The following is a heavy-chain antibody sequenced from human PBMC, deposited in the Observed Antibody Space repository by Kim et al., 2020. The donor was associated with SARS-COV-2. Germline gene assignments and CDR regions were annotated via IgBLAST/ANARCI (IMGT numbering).Heavy chain of an antibody. CDR1: GGSISSSSYY. D-gene: IGHD2-2*02. V-gene: IGHV4-39*01. CDR2: IYYSGST. J-gene: IGHJ5*02. CDR3: ARLLRYCSSTSCYTPPYNWFDP. Sequence: SETLSLTCTVSGGSISSSSYYWGWIRQPPGKGLEWIGSIYYSGSTYYNPSLKSRVTISVDTSKNQFSLKLSSVTAADTAVYYCARLLRYCSSTSCYTPPYNWFDPWGQGTLVTVSS.